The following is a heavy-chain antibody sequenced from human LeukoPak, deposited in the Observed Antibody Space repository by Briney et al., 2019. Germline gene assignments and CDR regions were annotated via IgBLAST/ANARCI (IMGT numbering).Heavy chain of an antibody. CDR2: ISAYNGNT. CDR3: ARRYDSSGSKTFDV. Sequence: ASVKVSCKASGYTFTSYAFRWVRQAPGQGLEWMGWISAYNGNTNYAQKFQGRVTMTTDTSTTTAYMELRSLRSDDTAVYYCARRYDSSGSKTFDVWGQGTMVTVSS. D-gene: IGHD3-22*01. V-gene: IGHV1-18*01. J-gene: IGHJ3*01. CDR1: GYTFTSYA.